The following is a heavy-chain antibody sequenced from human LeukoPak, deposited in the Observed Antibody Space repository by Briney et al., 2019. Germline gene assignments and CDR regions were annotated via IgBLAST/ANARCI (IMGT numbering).Heavy chain of an antibody. V-gene: IGHV3-74*01. CDR1: GFTFSRYW. J-gene: IGHJ5*02. CDR2: INSDGSGT. Sequence: EGSLRLSCAASGFTFSRYWMHWVRHAPGKRLVWVSHINSDGSGTTYVDSVKGRFTISRDNAKNTLHLQMNSLRAEDTAVYYCTRDLNYVNWFDPWGQGTLVTVSS. D-gene: IGHD1-7*01. CDR3: TRDLNYVNWFDP.